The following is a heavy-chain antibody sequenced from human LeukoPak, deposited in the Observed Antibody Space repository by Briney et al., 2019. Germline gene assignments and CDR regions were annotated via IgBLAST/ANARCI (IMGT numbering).Heavy chain of an antibody. CDR1: GFTFSSYS. CDR2: ISSSSSYI. J-gene: IGHJ3*02. Sequence: GGSLRLSCAASGFTFSSYSMNWVRQAPGKGLEWVSSISSSSSYIYYADSVKGRFTISRDNAKNSLYLQMNSLRAEDTAVYYCARGRERPFLRAEDAFDIWGQGTMVTVSS. V-gene: IGHV3-21*01. D-gene: IGHD1-26*01. CDR3: ARGRERPFLRAEDAFDI.